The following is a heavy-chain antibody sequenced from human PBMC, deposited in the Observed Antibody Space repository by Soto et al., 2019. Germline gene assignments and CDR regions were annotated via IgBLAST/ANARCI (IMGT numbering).Heavy chain of an antibody. V-gene: IGHV4-59*08. J-gene: IGHJ6*03. D-gene: IGHD2-2*01. CDR1: GGSISSYY. Sequence: PSETLSLTCTVSGGSISSYYWSWIRQPPGKGLEWIGYIYYSGSTNYNPSLKSRVTISVDTSKNQFSLKLSSVTAADTAVYYCARGCGRASCPYYMEVWGKGTTVTVSS. CDR2: IYYSGST. CDR3: ARGCGRASCPYYMEV.